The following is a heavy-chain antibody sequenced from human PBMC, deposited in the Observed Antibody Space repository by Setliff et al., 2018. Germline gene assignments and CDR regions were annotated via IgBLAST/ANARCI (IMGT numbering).Heavy chain of an antibody. D-gene: IGHD3-22*01. CDR1: GFTFSSYA. Sequence: GGSLRLSCAASGFTFSSYAMSWVRQAPGKGLEWVSAISGSGISTYYADSVKGRFTISRDNSKNTLYLQMNSLRAEDTAVYYRASTPVDPYYYDSSGYYLVYWGQGTLVTAPQ. J-gene: IGHJ4*02. CDR3: ASTPVDPYYYDSSGYYLVY. V-gene: IGHV3-23*01. CDR2: ISGSGIST.